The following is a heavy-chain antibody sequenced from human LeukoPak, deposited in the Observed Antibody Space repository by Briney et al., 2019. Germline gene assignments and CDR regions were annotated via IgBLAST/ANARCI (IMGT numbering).Heavy chain of an antibody. J-gene: IGHJ6*03. CDR3: ARDQGFSYYFYYMDV. V-gene: IGHV3-11*04. CDR1: GFIFSDYY. Sequence: GGSLRLSCAASGFIFSDYYMSWIRQAPGKGLEWLSFISSGGSTIYYADSVKGRFTISRDNAQNSLYLQMNSLRAEDTAVYYCARDQGFSYYFYYMDVWGKGTTVTVSS. CDR2: ISSGGSTI. D-gene: IGHD3-3*01.